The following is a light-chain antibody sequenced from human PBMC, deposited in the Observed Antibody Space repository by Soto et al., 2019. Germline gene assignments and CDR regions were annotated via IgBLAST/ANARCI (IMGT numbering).Light chain of an antibody. CDR2: GAS. Sequence: EIVMTQSPATLSVSPGERATLSCRASQSVAGNLAWYQQKPGQAPRLFMYGASTRATGIPARFSGSGSGTEFTLTISSLQSEDFGVYYCQQYNNWPLTFGGGTKVEIK. V-gene: IGKV3-15*01. CDR3: QQYNNWPLT. CDR1: QSVAGN. J-gene: IGKJ4*01.